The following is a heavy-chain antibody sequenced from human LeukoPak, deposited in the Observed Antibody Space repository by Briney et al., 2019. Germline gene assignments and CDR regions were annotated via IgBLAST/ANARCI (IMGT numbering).Heavy chain of an antibody. J-gene: IGHJ4*02. CDR1: SDSIPSPY. D-gene: IGHD3-10*01. CDR3: ARHFTVGGNYYFGH. CDR2: ISYTGST. V-gene: IGHV4-59*08. Sequence: SETLSLTCTVSSDSIPSPYWSWIRQSPGKGLEWIAYISYTGSTRYNPSCKSRVTVSIAMSKNQFPLRLISVTAADTAVYYCARHFTVGGNYYFGHWDQGTPVTVSS.